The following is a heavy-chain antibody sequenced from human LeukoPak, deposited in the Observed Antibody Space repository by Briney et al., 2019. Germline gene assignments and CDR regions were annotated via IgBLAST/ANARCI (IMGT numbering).Heavy chain of an antibody. CDR3: AKERLLWFGELATDAFDI. CDR2: INSDGINT. J-gene: IGHJ3*02. D-gene: IGHD3-10*01. CDR1: GFTFSNYW. Sequence: GGSLRLSCAASGFTFSNYWMHWVRQAPGKGLVWVSRINSDGINTSYADSVKGRFTISRDNAKNTLNLQMNSLRAEDTAVYYCAKERLLWFGELATDAFDIWGQGTMVTVSS. V-gene: IGHV3-74*01.